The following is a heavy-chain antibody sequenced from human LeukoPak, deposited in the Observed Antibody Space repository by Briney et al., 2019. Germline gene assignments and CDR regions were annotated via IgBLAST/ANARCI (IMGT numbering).Heavy chain of an antibody. D-gene: IGHD2-2*02. CDR2: ISGSGATP. Sequence: GGSLRLSCPASGFPFSSFGMSWVRQVPGKGLEWVSVISGSGATPQYADSVRGRFTISRDNAGNMLYLQMSSLGAEDTAIYYCAKAARGYTASSPDSWGQGALVTVSS. CDR1: GFPFSSFG. V-gene: IGHV3-23*01. J-gene: IGHJ4*02. CDR3: AKAARGYTASSPDS.